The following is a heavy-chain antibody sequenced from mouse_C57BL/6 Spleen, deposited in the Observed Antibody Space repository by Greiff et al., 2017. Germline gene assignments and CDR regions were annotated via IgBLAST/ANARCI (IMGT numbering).Heavy chain of an antibody. Sequence: VQLKESGGGLVQPGGSLKLSCAASGFTFSDYYMYWVRQTPEKRLEWVAYISNGGGSTYYPDTVKGRFTISRDNAKNTLYLQMIRLKSEDTAMYYCGRPDNSNSYYAMDYWGQGTSVTVSS. J-gene: IGHJ4*01. CDR1: GFTFSDYY. CDR3: GRPDNSNSYYAMDY. V-gene: IGHV5-12*01. D-gene: IGHD2-5*01. CDR2: ISNGGGST.